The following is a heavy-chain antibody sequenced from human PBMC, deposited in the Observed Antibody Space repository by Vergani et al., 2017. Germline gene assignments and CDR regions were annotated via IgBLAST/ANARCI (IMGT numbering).Heavy chain of an antibody. J-gene: IGHJ5*02. CDR1: GYIFKNYY. CDR3: ARSIGYCAGATCRAYYFDH. Sequence: VQLVQSGAEVRKPGASVTFSCTASGYIFKNYYIHWLRQAPGQAFEWMGILNPTTGHTTSAQKFMGRVDMTRDPSTDTSTRTVQMTLSSLRSEDTAVYYCARSIGYCAGATCRAYYFDHWGQGTRVTVSS. CDR2: LNPTTGHT. D-gene: IGHD2-21*01. V-gene: IGHV1-46*02.